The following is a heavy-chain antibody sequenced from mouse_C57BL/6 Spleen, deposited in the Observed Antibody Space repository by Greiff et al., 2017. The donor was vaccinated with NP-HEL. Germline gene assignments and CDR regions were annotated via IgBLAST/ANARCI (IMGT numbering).Heavy chain of an antibody. CDR1: GYTFTSYD. CDR2: IYPRDGST. D-gene: IGHD1-1*01. V-gene: IGHV1-85*01. Sequence: QVHVKQSGPELVKPGASVKLSCKASGYTFTSYDINWVKQRPGQGLEWIGWIYPRDGSTKYNEKFKGKATLTVDTSSSTAYMELHSLTSEDSAVYFCARDYYGSRNYAMDYWGQGTSVTVSS. CDR3: ARDYYGSRNYAMDY. J-gene: IGHJ4*01.